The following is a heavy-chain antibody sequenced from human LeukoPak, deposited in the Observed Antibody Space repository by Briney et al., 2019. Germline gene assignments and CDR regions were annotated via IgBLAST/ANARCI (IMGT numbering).Heavy chain of an antibody. D-gene: IGHD5-18*01. CDR3: ARGVYSYGSFDY. V-gene: IGHV1-2*02. CDR2: IHPNSGGT. Sequence: ASVKVSCKASGYTFTGYYTQWVRQAPGQGLEWMGCIHPNSGGTNNGQKFQGRVTMTRDTSISTAYMELSRLRSDNTAVYYCARGVYSYGSFDYWGQGTLVTVSS. J-gene: IGHJ4*02. CDR1: GYTFTGYY.